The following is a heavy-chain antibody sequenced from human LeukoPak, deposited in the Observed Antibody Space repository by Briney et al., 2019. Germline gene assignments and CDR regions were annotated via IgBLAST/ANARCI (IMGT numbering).Heavy chain of an antibody. CDR2: ISSSSSYI. J-gene: IGHJ6*02. CDR1: GFIFDDYA. CDR3: ARDFEWELEDYYGMDV. V-gene: IGHV3-21*01. Sequence: GGSLRLSCAVSGFIFDDYAMHWVRQAPGKGLEWVSSISSSSSYIYYADSVKGRFTISRDNAKNSLYLQMNSLRAEDTAVYYCARDFEWELEDYYGMDVWGQGTTVTVSS. D-gene: IGHD1-26*01.